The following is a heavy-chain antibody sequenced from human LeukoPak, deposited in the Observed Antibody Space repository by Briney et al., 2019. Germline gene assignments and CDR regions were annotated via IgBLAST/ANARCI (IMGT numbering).Heavy chain of an antibody. Sequence: ASVKIPCKASGYTFTGYYMHWVRQAPGQGLEWMGWINPNSGGTNYAQNFQGRVTMTRDTSISTAFMELSRLRSDDTAVYSCARGGQSSGTYYFYYYGMDVWGQGTTVTVSS. CDR3: ARGGQSSGTYYFYYYGMDV. J-gene: IGHJ6*02. CDR2: INPNSGGT. V-gene: IGHV1-2*02. D-gene: IGHD3-10*01. CDR1: GYTFTGYY.